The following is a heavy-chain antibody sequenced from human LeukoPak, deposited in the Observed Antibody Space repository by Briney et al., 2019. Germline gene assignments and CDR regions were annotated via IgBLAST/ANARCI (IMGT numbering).Heavy chain of an antibody. CDR2: IKEDGTET. CDR1: GFMFSSNW. Sequence: GGSLRLSCAASGFMFSSNWMSWVRLAPGKGLEWVANIKEDGTETYYVDSVKGRFTISRDNAKNSLYLQMNSLRVEDTAVYYCAKEDRSLQTYWGQGTLVTVSS. CDR3: AKEDRSLQTY. D-gene: IGHD1-14*01. J-gene: IGHJ4*02. V-gene: IGHV3-7*03.